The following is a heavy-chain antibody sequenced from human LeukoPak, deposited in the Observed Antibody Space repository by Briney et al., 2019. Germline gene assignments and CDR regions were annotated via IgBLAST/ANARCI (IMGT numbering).Heavy chain of an antibody. Sequence: GGSLRLSCAASGFTVSSSYMSWVRQAPGQGLDWLSIIYSGGSTYYADSVKGRFTISRDNSKNTLYLQMNSLRAEDTAVYYCARPDYDFWSGPEIDYWGQGTLVTVSS. D-gene: IGHD3-3*01. V-gene: IGHV3-66*04. CDR1: GFTVSSSY. CDR2: IYSGGST. J-gene: IGHJ4*02. CDR3: ARPDYDFWSGPEIDY.